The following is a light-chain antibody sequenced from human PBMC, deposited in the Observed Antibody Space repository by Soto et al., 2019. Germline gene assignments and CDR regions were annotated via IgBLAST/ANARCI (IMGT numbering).Light chain of an antibody. Sequence: EIVMTQSPATLSVSPGERANLSCRASESISSNLAWYQQKPRQAPRLLSYGASTRATGVPDRFSGSGSGTEFTLTISSLQSDDLAVYYCLQDNNWPGFGQWTNVE. CDR3: LQDNNWPG. V-gene: IGKV3-15*01. CDR2: GAS. CDR1: ESISSN. J-gene: IGKJ1*01.